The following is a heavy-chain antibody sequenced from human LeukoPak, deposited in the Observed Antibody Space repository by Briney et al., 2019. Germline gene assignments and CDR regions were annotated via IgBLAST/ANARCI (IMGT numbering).Heavy chain of an antibody. V-gene: IGHV4-59*01. CDR3: ARGSSSTWPFDY. Sequence: PSETLSLTCTVSGGSMSSYYWSWVRQPPGKGLEWIGSIFYTGSTNYSPSLKSRVTISLDTSKNQFSLRLSSVTAADTAVYYCARGSSSTWPFDYWGQGTLVTVSS. CDR2: IFYTGST. J-gene: IGHJ4*02. CDR1: GGSMSSYY. D-gene: IGHD6-13*01.